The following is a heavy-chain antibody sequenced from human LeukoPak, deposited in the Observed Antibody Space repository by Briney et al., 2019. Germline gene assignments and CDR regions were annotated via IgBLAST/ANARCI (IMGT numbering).Heavy chain of an antibody. V-gene: IGHV3-20*04. CDR1: GFTFDDYG. CDR3: AREYYDSSGYYSFDY. J-gene: IGHJ4*02. CDR2: INWNGGST. D-gene: IGHD3-22*01. Sequence: GGSLRLFCAASGFTFDDYGMSWVRQAPGKGLEWVSGINWNGGSTGYADSVKGRFTISRDNAKNSLYLQMNSLRAEDTALYYCAREYYDSSGYYSFDYWGQGTLVTVSS.